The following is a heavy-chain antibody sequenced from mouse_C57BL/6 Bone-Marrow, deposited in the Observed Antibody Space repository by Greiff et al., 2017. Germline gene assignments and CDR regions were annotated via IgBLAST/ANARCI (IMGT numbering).Heavy chain of an antibody. J-gene: IGHJ1*03. Sequence: EVQLQESGGDLVKPGGSLKLSCAASGFTFSSYGMSWVRQTPDKSLEWVATISSGGSYTYYPDSVKGRFTFSRDKAKTTLYLQMSSLKSEDTAVYYWTVVATNWYFGVWGTGTPVTVSA. V-gene: IGHV5-6*01. CDR1: GFTFSSYG. CDR3: TVVATNWYFGV. D-gene: IGHD1-1*01. CDR2: ISSGGSYT.